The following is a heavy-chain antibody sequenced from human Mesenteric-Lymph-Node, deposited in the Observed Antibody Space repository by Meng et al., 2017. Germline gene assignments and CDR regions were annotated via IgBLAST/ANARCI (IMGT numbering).Heavy chain of an antibody. CDR2: IKNKRDGETS. Sequence: GVGFLKPSETRSLTGAVYGGSFSGYYWSWVRQAPGKGLEWVGHIKNKRDGETSDYSTPVKGRFTISRDDSTNTLYLQMNNLKIEDTAVYYCAWDDRAKFDYWGRGTLVTVSS. V-gene: IGHV3-15*01. D-gene: IGHD5-18*01. CDR3: AWDDRAKFDY. J-gene: IGHJ4*02. CDR1: GGSFSGYY.